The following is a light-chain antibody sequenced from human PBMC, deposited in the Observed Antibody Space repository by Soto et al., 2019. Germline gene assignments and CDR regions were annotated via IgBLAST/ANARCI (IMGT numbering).Light chain of an antibody. Sequence: DLQMTQSPSSLYASVGDTVTITCRASQSISNYFNWYQQKPGKAPKLLIYAASSLQSGVPSRFSGSGSGTDFTLTISSLQPEDSATYYCQQSYSNPPGFGQGTKLEIK. J-gene: IGKJ2*03. CDR1: QSISNY. CDR3: QQSYSNPPG. V-gene: IGKV1-39*01. CDR2: AAS.